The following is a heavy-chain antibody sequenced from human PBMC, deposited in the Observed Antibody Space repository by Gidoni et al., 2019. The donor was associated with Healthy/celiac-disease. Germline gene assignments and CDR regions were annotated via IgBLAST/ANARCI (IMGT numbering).Heavy chain of an antibody. J-gene: IGHJ6*02. CDR3: ARAARPVYYYYYGMDV. CDR2: INHSGST. V-gene: IGHV4-34*01. Sequence: QVQLQQWGAGLLKPSETLSLTCAVYGGSFSGYYWSWIRQPPGKGLEWLGEINHSGSTNYNPSLKSRVTISVDTSKNQFSLKLSSVTAADTAVYYCARAARPVYYYYYGMDVWGQGTTVTVSS. CDR1: GGSFSGYY. D-gene: IGHD6-6*01.